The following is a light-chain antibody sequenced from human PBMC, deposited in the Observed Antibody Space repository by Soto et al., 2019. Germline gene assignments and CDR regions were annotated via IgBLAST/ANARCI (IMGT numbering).Light chain of an antibody. Sequence: DIQMTQSPSSLSASVGDRVTITCRASQSISSYLNWYQQKPGKAPKLLIYAASSLQSGVPSRFSGSGSGTDFTLTISRPQPEDFATYYCQQSYSTLRTFGQGTKVEIK. CDR1: QSISSY. J-gene: IGKJ1*01. V-gene: IGKV1-39*01. CDR2: AAS. CDR3: QQSYSTLRT.